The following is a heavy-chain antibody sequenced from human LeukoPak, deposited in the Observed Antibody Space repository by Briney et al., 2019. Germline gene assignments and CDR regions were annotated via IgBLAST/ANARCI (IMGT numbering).Heavy chain of an antibody. V-gene: IGHV4-61*01. CDR2: ISNSGST. CDR1: GGYFNRGTFF. CDR3: ARSPSGYRFDS. J-gene: IGHJ4*02. D-gene: IGHD3-22*01. Sequence: PSETLSLTCAVSGGYFNRGTFFWTWIRQPPGTGLEWIGYISNSGSTNYHPSLKSRVTISSDTSKTQFTLKLTSVTAADTAVYYCARSPSGYRFDSWGQGTLVTVSS.